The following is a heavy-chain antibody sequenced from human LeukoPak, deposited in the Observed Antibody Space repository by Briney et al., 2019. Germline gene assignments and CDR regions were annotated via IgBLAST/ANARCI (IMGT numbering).Heavy chain of an antibody. CDR1: GFSFSTW. Sequence: GGSLRLSCVGSGFSFSTWITWVRQAPGKGLEWVANIKEDGTEKYYVDSVRGRFTISRDNAKNSVYLQMNSLRVEDTAVYYCARGWASEAFDYWGQGTLVTVSS. J-gene: IGHJ4*02. V-gene: IGHV3-7*01. CDR3: ARGWASEAFDY. CDR2: IKEDGTEK. D-gene: IGHD3-16*01.